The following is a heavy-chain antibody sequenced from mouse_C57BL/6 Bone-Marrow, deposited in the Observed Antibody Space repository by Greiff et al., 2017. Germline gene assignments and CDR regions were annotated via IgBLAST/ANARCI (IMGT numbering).Heavy chain of an antibody. D-gene: IGHD2-3*01. Sequence: DVKVEESGEGLVKPGGSLKLSCAASGFTFSSYAMSWVRQTPEKRLEWVAYICSGGDYIYYADTVKGRFTISRDNARNTLYLQMSSLKSEDTAMYYCTREGGGYYVRYFDYWGQGTTLTVSS. CDR3: TREGGGYYVRYFDY. CDR1: GFTFSSYA. J-gene: IGHJ2*01. V-gene: IGHV5-9-1*02. CDR2: ICSGGDYI.